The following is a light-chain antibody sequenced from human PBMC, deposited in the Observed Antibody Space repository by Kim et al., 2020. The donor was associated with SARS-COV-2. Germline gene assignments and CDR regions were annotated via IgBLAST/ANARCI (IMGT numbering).Light chain of an antibody. Sequence: SYELTQPLSVSVALGQTATIAYEGNNIGTKNVHWFKQKPGQAPVLVISRDSNRPSGIPERFSGSNSGNTATLTISRAQPGDETDSYCQVWDSSTGAFGGGTQLTVL. V-gene: IGLV3-9*01. CDR3: QVWDSSTGA. J-gene: IGLJ3*02. CDR1: NIGTKN. CDR2: RDS.